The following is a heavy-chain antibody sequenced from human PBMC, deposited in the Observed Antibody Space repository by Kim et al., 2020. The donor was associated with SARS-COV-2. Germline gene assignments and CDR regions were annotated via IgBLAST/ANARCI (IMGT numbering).Heavy chain of an antibody. CDR3: SRGGITGTTRDAFDI. V-gene: IGHV4-59*13. CDR1: GGSISSYY. Sequence: SETLSLTCTVSGGSISSYYWSWIRQPPRQGLERIGYSYYSGSTHYNPSLKSRVTISVDTAKTQFSLKLSSVTAAGTAVYYCSRGGITGTTRDAFDIRGQGKMGTVSS. J-gene: IGHJ3*02. D-gene: IGHD1-7*01. CDR2: SYYSGST.